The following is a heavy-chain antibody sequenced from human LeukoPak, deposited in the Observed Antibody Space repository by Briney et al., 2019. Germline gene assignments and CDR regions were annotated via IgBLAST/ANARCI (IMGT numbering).Heavy chain of an antibody. Sequence: PGGSLRLSCAASGFTFSTYSMNWVRQAPGKGLECVSSISTGSSYIYYADSVNGRFTISRDNAKNSLYLQMNSLRAEDTAVYYCARVLSLDYYGLDVWGQGTTVTVSS. V-gene: IGHV3-21*01. CDR2: ISTGSSYI. CDR1: GFTFSTYS. CDR3: ARVLSLDYYGLDV. J-gene: IGHJ6*02.